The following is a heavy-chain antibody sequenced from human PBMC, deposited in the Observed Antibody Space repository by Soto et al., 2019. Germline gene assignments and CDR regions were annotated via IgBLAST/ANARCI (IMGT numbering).Heavy chain of an antibody. D-gene: IGHD5-12*01. J-gene: IGHJ6*02. Sequence: GGSLRLSCAASGVTFSSYSMNWVRQAPGKGLEWVSSISSSSSYIYYADSVKGRFTISRDNAKNSLYLQMNSLRAEDTAVYYCARVTRGYDYYGMDVWGQGTTVTVSS. V-gene: IGHV3-21*01. CDR2: ISSSSSYI. CDR1: GVTFSSYS. CDR3: ARVTRGYDYYGMDV.